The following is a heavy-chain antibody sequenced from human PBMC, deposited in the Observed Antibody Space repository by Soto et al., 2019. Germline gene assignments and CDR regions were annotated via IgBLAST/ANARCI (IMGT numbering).Heavy chain of an antibody. CDR3: AKVIGGSESYWGGSHYYYALDV. J-gene: IGHJ6*02. Sequence: EVQLLESGGDLVQPGVSRRLSCAASGFTFNNYAMSWVRQAPGKGLEWVSAISGRDGTTYYADSVRGRFTMSRDNSRNTIYLQMMSLRAEDTAVYYCAKVIGGSESYWGGSHYYYALDVWGQGTTVTVSS. V-gene: IGHV3-23*01. CDR1: GFTFNNYA. CDR2: ISGRDGTT. D-gene: IGHD3-10*01.